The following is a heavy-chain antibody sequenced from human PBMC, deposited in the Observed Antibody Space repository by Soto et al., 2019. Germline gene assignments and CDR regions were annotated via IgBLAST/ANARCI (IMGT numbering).Heavy chain of an antibody. V-gene: IGHV1-2*02. J-gene: IGHJ4*02. CDR3: ARPPGYISDWYYFDL. CDR1: GYTFTGYY. D-gene: IGHD3-9*01. CDR2: ISPKSGGT. Sequence: GASVKVSCKASGYTFTGYYMHWVRQAPGQGFEWMGRISPKSGGTNYAQKFEGRFTMTWDTSLKTAYMELSSLISEETAVYYCARPPGYISDWYYFDLWGQGTLVTVSS.